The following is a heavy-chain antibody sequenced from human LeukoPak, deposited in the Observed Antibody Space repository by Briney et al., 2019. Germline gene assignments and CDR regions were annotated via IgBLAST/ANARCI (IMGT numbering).Heavy chain of an antibody. V-gene: IGHV4-59*12. CDR3: ARESRSPRLKYFEY. D-gene: IGHD2/OR15-2a*01. CDR1: GGSISSYY. Sequence: SETLSLTCTVSGGSISSYYWSWIRQPPGKGLEWIGYIYYSGSTNYNPSLKSRVTISVDTSKSQVSLRLTSVTAADTAVYYCARESRSPRLKYFEYWGQGILATVSS. CDR2: IYYSGST. J-gene: IGHJ4*02.